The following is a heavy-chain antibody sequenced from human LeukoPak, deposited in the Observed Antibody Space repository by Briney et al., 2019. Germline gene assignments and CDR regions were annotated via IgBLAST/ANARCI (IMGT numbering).Heavy chain of an antibody. Sequence: GGSLRLSCAASGFPFSDYWMDWVRQAPGKGVEWVANIKQDGSEQYYADSVKGRFTISRDNAKNSLYLQMNSLRAEDTAVYYCSRSLDYWGQGALVTVSS. CDR1: GFPFSDYW. CDR2: IKQDGSEQ. V-gene: IGHV3-7*01. CDR3: SRSLDY. J-gene: IGHJ4*02.